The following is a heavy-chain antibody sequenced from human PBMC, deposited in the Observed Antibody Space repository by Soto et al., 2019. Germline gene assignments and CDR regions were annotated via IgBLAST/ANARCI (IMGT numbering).Heavy chain of an antibody. V-gene: IGHV1-69*13. CDR3: ASSHIRPTDAFDI. J-gene: IGHJ3*02. CDR1: GGTFSSYA. Sequence: GASVKVSCKASGGTFSSYAISWVRQAPGQGLEWMGGIIPIFGTANYAQKFQGRVTITADESTSTAYMELSSLRSEDTAVYYCASSHIRPTDAFDIWGQGTMVTVSS. CDR2: IIPIFGTA. D-gene: IGHD3-3*02.